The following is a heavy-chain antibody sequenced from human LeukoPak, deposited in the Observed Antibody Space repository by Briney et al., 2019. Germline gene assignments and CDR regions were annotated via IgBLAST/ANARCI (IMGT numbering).Heavy chain of an antibody. Sequence: PGGSLRLSCAGSGFIFDDYAINWVRQAPGMGLEWVSAITGSSGVTFYTDSVKGRFTISRDNSKNMVYLQMSSLRADDTAVYYCAKHSTVITTPADYWGQGSLVTVSS. CDR2: ITGSSGVT. CDR1: GFIFDDYA. D-gene: IGHD4-11*01. CDR3: AKHSTVITTPADY. J-gene: IGHJ4*02. V-gene: IGHV3-23*01.